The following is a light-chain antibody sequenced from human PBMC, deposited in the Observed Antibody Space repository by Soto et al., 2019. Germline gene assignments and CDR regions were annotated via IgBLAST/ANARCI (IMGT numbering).Light chain of an antibody. CDR1: QSVNSAL. V-gene: IGKV3-20*01. J-gene: IGKJ2*01. CDR2: ETS. Sequence: EIVLTQSASTLSLSPGETTTLSCRASQSVNSALLGWYQQKPGQAPRLLIYETSIRATGIPDRFSGSGSGTDFTLTISRLVPDASALYYCQQYEHSVVYTIGQGTKLVIK. CDR3: QQYEHSVVYT.